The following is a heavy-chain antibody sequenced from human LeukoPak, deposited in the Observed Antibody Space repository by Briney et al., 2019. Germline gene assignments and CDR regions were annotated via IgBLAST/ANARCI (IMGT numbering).Heavy chain of an antibody. Sequence: GGSLRLSCAASAFTFSSYWMSWVRQAPGKGLEWVANIKQDGSEKYYVDSVKGRFTISRDNAKNSLYLQMNSLRAEDTAVYYCARPYYYDSSDYYPYFQHWGQGTLVTVSS. CDR2: IKQDGSEK. CDR3: ARPYYYDSSDYYPYFQH. V-gene: IGHV3-7*01. D-gene: IGHD3-22*01. CDR1: AFTFSSYW. J-gene: IGHJ1*01.